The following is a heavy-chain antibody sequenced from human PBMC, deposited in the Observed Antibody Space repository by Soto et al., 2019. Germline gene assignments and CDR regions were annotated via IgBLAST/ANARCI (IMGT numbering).Heavy chain of an antibody. CDR3: TRPCRYCNGGGPGNWFDP. D-gene: IGHD2-8*02. J-gene: IGHJ5*02. CDR1: GFTFGDYD. Sequence: QVQLVESGGGLVKPGGSLRLSCAASGFTFGDYDMSWIRQAPGKGLEWVSYISNGGSSIYYADSVKGRFTIPRDNAKRSVFLQMNSLRAEDTAVYYCTRPCRYCNGGGPGNWFDPWGQGTLVTVSS. CDR2: ISNGGSSI. V-gene: IGHV3-11*01.